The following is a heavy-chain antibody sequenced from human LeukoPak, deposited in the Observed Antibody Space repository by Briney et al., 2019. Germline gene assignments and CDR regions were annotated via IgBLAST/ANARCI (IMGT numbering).Heavy chain of an antibody. CDR1: GGSIISSSYY. V-gene: IGHV4-39*01. Sequence: PSETLSLTCTVPGGSIISSSYYSGWIRQPPGKGLEWIGSIYYSGSTYYNPSLKSRVTISVDKSKNQFSLKLSSVTAADTAVYYCARRGGNGYYYGSGSYYFDYWGQGTLVTVSS. CDR3: ARRGGNGYYYGSGSYYFDY. CDR2: IYYSGST. J-gene: IGHJ4*02. D-gene: IGHD3-10*01.